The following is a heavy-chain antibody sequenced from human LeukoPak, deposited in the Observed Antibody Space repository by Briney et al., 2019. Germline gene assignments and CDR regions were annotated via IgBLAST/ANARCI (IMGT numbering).Heavy chain of an antibody. CDR2: ISGSGGST. D-gene: IGHD2/OR15-2a*01. CDR3: VRNNNNDY. CDR1: GFTFSSYA. V-gene: IGHV3-23*01. J-gene: IGHJ4*02. Sequence: PGGSLRLSCAASGFTFSSYAMSWVRQAPGKGLEWVSAISGSGGSTYYADSVKGRFTISRDNSLHLQMNSLRAEDTAVYYCVRNNNNDYWGQGILVTVSS.